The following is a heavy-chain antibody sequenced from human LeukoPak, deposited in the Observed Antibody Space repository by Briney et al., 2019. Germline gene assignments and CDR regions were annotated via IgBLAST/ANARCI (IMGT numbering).Heavy chain of an antibody. D-gene: IGHD3-10*01. CDR2: ISYDGSNK. CDR3: AKDWIWFGEPFDY. CDR1: GFTFSSYG. V-gene: IGHV3-30*18. Sequence: GGSLRLSCAASGFTFSSYGMHWVRQAPGKGLEWVAVISYDGSNKYYADSVKGRFTIPRDNSKNTLYLQMNSLRAEDTAVYYCAKDWIWFGEPFDYWGQGTLVTVSS. J-gene: IGHJ4*02.